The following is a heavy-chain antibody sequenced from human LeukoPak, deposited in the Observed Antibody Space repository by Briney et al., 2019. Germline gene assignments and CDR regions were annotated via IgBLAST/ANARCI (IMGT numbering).Heavy chain of an antibody. V-gene: IGHV4-31*03. CDR1: GGSISSGGYY. J-gene: IGHJ4*02. D-gene: IGHD3-3*01. Sequence: SQTLSLTCTVSGGSISSGGYYWSWIRQHPGEGLEWMGYIYYSGSTYYNPSLKSRVTISVDTSKNPFSLKLSSVTAADTAVYYCARVRFLELIDYWGQGTLVTVSS. CDR3: ARVRFLELIDY. CDR2: IYYSGST.